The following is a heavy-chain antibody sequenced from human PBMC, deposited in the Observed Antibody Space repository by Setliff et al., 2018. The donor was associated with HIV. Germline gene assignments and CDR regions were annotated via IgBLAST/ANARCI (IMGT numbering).Heavy chain of an antibody. CDR2: ISSSSSYI. Sequence: GVLRLSCAASGFTFSTYRMNWVRQAPGKGLEWVSSISSSSSYIYYADSLKGRFTISRDNAKNSLYLQMNSLRAEDTAVYYCARAVHSGWYYFDYWGQGTLVTVSS. J-gene: IGHJ4*02. D-gene: IGHD6-19*01. V-gene: IGHV3-21*01. CDR3: ARAVHSGWYYFDY. CDR1: GFTFSTYR.